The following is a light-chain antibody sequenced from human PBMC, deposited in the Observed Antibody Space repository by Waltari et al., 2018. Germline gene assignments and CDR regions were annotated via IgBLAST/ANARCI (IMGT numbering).Light chain of an antibody. Sequence: EIVLTQSPGTLSLSPGERATLSCRASQSVSSNFLAWYQQKPGQAPRLLISSASSRATGIPDRFGGSGSGTDFTLSISRLEPEDFAAYYCQQFGGSPPYTFGQGTRVEIK. CDR2: SAS. CDR1: QSVSSNF. J-gene: IGKJ2*01. V-gene: IGKV3-20*01. CDR3: QQFGGSPPYT.